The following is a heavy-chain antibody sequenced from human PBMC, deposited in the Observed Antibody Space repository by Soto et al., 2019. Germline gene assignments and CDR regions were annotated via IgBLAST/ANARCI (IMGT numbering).Heavy chain of an antibody. CDR1: GFTFTSYG. D-gene: IGHD1-1*01. Sequence: QVQLVQSGPDVKKPGASVKVSCNSSGFTFTSYGFSWVRQAPGEGLEWMGWVSAHNGYTTYAQKFLGRVTMTTDPSTNTVYMELRSLTSYDTAVYYCARAGTSDAVALCDSWGQGTLITVSS. V-gene: IGHV1-18*01. CDR3: ARAGTSDAVALCDS. J-gene: IGHJ4*02. CDR2: VSAHNGYT.